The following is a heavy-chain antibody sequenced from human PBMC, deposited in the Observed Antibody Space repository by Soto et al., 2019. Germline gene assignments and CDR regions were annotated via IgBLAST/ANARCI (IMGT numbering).Heavy chain of an antibody. D-gene: IGHD6-13*01. CDR2: YISNSGDT. V-gene: IGHV1-2*02. Sequence: GASVKVSCKTSGNPFMGHYIHWLRQAPGQGFEWLGYISNSGDTKFSQNFQGRVSMTRDTSITTAYVELRGLQSGDTAVYYCAAGGSWYAFWGQGTLVTVSS. CDR3: AAGGSWYAF. CDR1: GNPFMGHY. J-gene: IGHJ4*02.